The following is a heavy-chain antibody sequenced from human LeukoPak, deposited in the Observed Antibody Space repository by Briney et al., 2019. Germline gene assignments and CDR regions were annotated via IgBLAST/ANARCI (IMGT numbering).Heavy chain of an antibody. CDR2: ISGSADAT. V-gene: IGHV3-23*01. Sequence: GGSLRLSCAASGFTFSSYKMTWVRQAPGKGLDCVSTISGSADATSYADSVRGRFSISRDNSKNTLYLQMNSLRAEDTAIYYCARVSVTHPPSYFDSWGRGTLVTVSS. D-gene: IGHD4-17*01. CDR1: GFTFSSYK. J-gene: IGHJ4*02. CDR3: ARVSVTHPPSYFDS.